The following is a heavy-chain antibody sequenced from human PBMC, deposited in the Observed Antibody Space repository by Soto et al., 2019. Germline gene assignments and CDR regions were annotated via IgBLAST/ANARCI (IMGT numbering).Heavy chain of an antibody. CDR1: GFTFSSYG. CDR3: ARVLGHSSSNMGYYYGMDV. V-gene: IGHV3-33*01. Sequence: GGSLRLSCAASGFTFSSYGMHWVRQAPGKGLEWVAVIWYDGSNKYYADSVKGRFTISRDNSKNTLYLQMNSLRAEDTAVYYCARVLGHSSSNMGYYYGMDVWGQGTTVTVSS. D-gene: IGHD6-6*01. CDR2: IWYDGSNK. J-gene: IGHJ6*02.